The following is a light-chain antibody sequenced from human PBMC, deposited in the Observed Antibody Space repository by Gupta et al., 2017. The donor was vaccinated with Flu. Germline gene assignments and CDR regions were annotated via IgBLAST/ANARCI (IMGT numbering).Light chain of an antibody. CDR1: QSVSSN. CDR2: GAS. V-gene: IGKV3-15*01. CDR3: QQDNNLYT. Sequence: EIVMTQSPATLSVSPGERATRSCRASQSVSSNLAWYQQKPGQAPRLLIYGASTRATGIPDRFSGSGSGTEFTLTSISRQSEDFAVYYWQQDNNLYTFGQGTKLEIK. J-gene: IGKJ2*01.